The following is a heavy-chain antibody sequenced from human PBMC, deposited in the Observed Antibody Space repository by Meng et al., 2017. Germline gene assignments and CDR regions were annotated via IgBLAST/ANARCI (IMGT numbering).Heavy chain of an antibody. CDR1: GDSVSSNSVA. J-gene: IGHJ4*02. CDR3: ARGVVYAISYFHY. D-gene: IGHD2-8*02. Sequence: QCRPQLVESGRCLFLSWAIAGDSVSSNSVAWNWIGKSRASGLEGQGRTYLRFKRYNDYEVSVKSRINVQPDTSKNTFYKPLNFVTTEVRAVYSCARGVVYAISYFHYWGQGTLVTVSS. V-gene: IGHV6-1*01. CDR2: TYLRFKRYN.